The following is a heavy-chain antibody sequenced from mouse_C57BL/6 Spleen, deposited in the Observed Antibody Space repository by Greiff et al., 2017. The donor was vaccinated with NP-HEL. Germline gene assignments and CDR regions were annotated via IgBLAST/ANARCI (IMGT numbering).Heavy chain of an antibody. V-gene: IGHV1-63*01. CDR2: IYPGGGFT. D-gene: IGHD3-3*01. Sequence: VQLQQSGAELVRPGTSVKMSCKASGYSFTNYWIGWAKQRPGHGLEWIGDIYPGGGFTNYNEKFKGKDTLTADKFPSTAYMQFSSLTSEDSAIYYYARSGLGDAMDYWGQGTSVTVSS. CDR3: ARSGLGDAMDY. J-gene: IGHJ4*01. CDR1: GYSFTNYW.